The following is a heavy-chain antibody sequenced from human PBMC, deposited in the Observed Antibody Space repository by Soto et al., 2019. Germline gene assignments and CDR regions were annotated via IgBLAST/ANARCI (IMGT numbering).Heavy chain of an antibody. D-gene: IGHD2-15*01. Sequence: GGSLRLSCAASGFTFSSYGMHWVRQAPGKGLEWVAVIWYDGSNKYYADSVKGRFTISRDNSKNTLYLQMNSLRAEDTAVYYCARDHLGYCSGGSCKDYGMDVWGQGTTVTVSS. CDR2: IWYDGSNK. CDR3: ARDHLGYCSGGSCKDYGMDV. CDR1: GFTFSSYG. J-gene: IGHJ6*02. V-gene: IGHV3-33*01.